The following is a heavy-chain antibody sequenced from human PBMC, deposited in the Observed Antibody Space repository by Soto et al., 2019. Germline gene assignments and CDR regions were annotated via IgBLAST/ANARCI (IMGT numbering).Heavy chain of an antibody. D-gene: IGHD4-4*01. CDR1: GGTFNSFA. J-gene: IGHJ6*02. CDR3: ATNPISLQSDYYNGMGV. Sequence: QVQLVQSGAEVKKPGSSVKVSCKASGGTFNSFAISWVRQAPGQGLEWVGGIIPILGATNYAREFQGRVTITADESKSTVYMDLSSLRSEDTAVYYCATNPISLQSDYYNGMGVWGQGTTVTVSS. CDR2: IIPILGAT. V-gene: IGHV1-69*11.